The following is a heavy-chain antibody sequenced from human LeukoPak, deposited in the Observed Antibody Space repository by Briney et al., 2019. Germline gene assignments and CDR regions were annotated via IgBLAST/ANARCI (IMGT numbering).Heavy chain of an antibody. D-gene: IGHD1-1*01. V-gene: IGHV1-2*02. J-gene: IGHJ4*02. CDR1: GCTFTGYY. CDR2: IKPNNGDT. CDR3: ARTTPFDY. Sequence: GASVEVSCKTSGCTFTGYYLHWVRQAPGQGLEWMGWIKPNNGDTNYAQKFQGRVTMTRDTSISTGYMELSRLRSDDTAVYYCARTTPFDYWGQGTLVTVSS.